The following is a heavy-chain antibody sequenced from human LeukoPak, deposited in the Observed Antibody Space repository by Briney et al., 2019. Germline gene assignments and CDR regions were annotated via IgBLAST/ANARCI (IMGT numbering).Heavy chain of an antibody. Sequence: PGRSLRLSCAASGFTFSSYGMHWVRQAPGKGLEWVAVIWYDGSNKYYADSVKGRFTISRDNYKNTLYLQMNSLRAEDTAVYYCARDSGEMATTYVFDYWGQGTLVTVSS. CDR1: GFTFSSYG. D-gene: IGHD5-24*01. CDR2: IWYDGSNK. J-gene: IGHJ4*02. CDR3: ARDSGEMATTYVFDY. V-gene: IGHV3-33*01.